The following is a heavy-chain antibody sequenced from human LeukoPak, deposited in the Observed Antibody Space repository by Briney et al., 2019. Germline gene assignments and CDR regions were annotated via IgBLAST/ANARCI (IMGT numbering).Heavy chain of an antibody. CDR2: IIPIFGTA. D-gene: IGHD6-6*01. CDR1: GGTFISCA. CDR3: ARDVPWDSSSSGGFDY. V-gene: IGHV1-69*13. Sequence: GASVKVSCKASGGTFISCAISWVRQAPGQGLEWMGGIIPIFGTANYAQKFQGRVTITADEPTSTAYMELSSLRSEDTAVYYCARDVPWDSSSSGGFDYWGQGTLVTVSS. J-gene: IGHJ4*02.